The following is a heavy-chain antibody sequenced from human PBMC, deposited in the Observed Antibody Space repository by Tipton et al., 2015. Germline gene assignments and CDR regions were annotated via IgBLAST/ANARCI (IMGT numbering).Heavy chain of an antibody. CDR3: ARGDGPDGVCDGFGFLDH. V-gene: IGHV4-39*07. CDR2: LDYSGNT. Sequence: TLSLTCTVSGGSINTSGHFWGWIRQPPGKGLEWIGGLDYSGNTYYNPSLKSQVTISIDTSKNQFSLKLSSVTAADTAVYYCARGDGPDGVCDGFGFLDHWGQGT. J-gene: IGHJ4*02. CDR1: GGSINTSGHF. D-gene: IGHD3-10*01.